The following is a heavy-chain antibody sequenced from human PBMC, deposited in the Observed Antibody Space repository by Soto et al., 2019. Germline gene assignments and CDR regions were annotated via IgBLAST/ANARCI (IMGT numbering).Heavy chain of an antibody. CDR2: ISYDGSNK. CDR3: AKEGIAAAVANWFDP. J-gene: IGHJ5*02. D-gene: IGHD6-13*01. CDR1: GFTFSSYG. Sequence: QVQLVESGGGVVQPGRSLRLSCAASGFTFSSYGMHWVRQAPGKGLEWVAVISYDGSNKYYADSVKGRFTISRDNSKNTLYLQMNSLRAEDTAVYYCAKEGIAAAVANWFDPWGQGTLVTVSS. V-gene: IGHV3-30*18.